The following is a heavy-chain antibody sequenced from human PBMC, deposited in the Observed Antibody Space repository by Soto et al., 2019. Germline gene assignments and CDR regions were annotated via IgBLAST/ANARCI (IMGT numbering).Heavy chain of an antibody. CDR3: AREGRRSYYYDSSGYYLGY. J-gene: IGHJ4*02. CDR2: ISYDGSNK. V-gene: IGHV3-30-3*01. Sequence: GGSLSHSYAASEFNFSSYAVHWVSQAPGKGLEWVAVISYDGSNKYYADSVKGRFTISRDNSKNTLYLQMNSLRAEDTAVYYCAREGRRSYYYDSSGYYLGYWGQGTLVTLSS. CDR1: EFNFSSYA. D-gene: IGHD3-22*01.